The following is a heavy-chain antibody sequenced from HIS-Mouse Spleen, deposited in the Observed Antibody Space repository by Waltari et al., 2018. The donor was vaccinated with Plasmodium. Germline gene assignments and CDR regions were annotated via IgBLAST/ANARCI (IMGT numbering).Heavy chain of an antibody. CDR3: TTGLGAFDI. Sequence: EVQLVESGGGLVKPGGSLRLSCAASGFTSSHAWMSWVRQAPGQGLGGVGRIKSKTDGGKTDYAAPGKGRFTISREDSKITLYLQMNSVKTEDTAVYYCTTGLGAFDIWGQGTMVTVSS. CDR2: IKSKTDGGKT. J-gene: IGHJ3*02. CDR1: GFTSSHAW. V-gene: IGHV3-15*01.